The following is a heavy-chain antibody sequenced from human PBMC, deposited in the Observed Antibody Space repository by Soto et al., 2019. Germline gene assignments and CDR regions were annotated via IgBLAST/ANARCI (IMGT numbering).Heavy chain of an antibody. V-gene: IGHV3-23*01. D-gene: IGHD4-4*01. CDR3: AKGSIEYSASVDN. CDR2: ISARGGSS. Sequence: DVQLLESGGGLVQPGGSLRLSCAASGFSFSSYAMVWVRQAPGKGLEWVSVISARGGSSCFADSVKGRFTISRDNSKNVLSLEMNSQRAEDTAIYFCAKGSIEYSASVDNWGQGTLVLVSS. J-gene: IGHJ4*02. CDR1: GFSFSSYA.